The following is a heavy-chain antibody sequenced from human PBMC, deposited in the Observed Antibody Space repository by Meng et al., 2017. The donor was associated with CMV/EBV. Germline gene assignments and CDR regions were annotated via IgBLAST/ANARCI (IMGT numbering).Heavy chain of an antibody. J-gene: IGHJ4*02. CDR2: INPNSGGT. V-gene: IGHV1-2*02. Sequence: ASVKVSCKASGYTFTVYYMHWVRQAPGQGLEWMGWINPNSGGTNYAQKFQGRVTMTRDTSISTAYMELSRLRSDDTAVYYCARWGGTYRLALGYFDYWGQGTLVTVSS. CDR3: ARWGGTYRLALGYFDY. D-gene: IGHD6-19*01. CDR1: GYTFTVYY.